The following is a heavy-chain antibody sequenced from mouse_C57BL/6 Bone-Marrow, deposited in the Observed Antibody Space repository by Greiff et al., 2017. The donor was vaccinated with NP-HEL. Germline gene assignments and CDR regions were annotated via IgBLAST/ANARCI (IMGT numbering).Heavy chain of an antibody. CDR3: ARLNWDGALYAMDY. V-gene: IGHV5-2*01. Sequence: EVHLVESGGGLVQPGESLKLSCESNEYEFPSHDMSWVRKTPEKRLELVAAINSDGGSTYYPDTMERRFIISRDNTKKTLYLQMSSLRSEDTALYCCARLNWDGALYAMDYWGQGTSVTVSS. J-gene: IGHJ4*01. CDR2: INSDGGST. D-gene: IGHD4-1*01. CDR1: EYEFPSHD.